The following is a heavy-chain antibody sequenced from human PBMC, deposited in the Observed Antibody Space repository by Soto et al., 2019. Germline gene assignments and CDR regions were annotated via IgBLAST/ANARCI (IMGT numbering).Heavy chain of an antibody. CDR3: AREPVVPAAIPGDDAFEI. CDR2: IYYSGST. V-gene: IGHV4-31*03. J-gene: IGHJ3*02. D-gene: IGHD2-2*02. Sequence: TLSLTCTVSGGSISSGGYYWSWIRQHPGKGLEWIGYIYYSGSTYYNPSLKSRVTISVDTSKNQFSLKLSSVTAADTAVYYCAREPVVPAAIPGDDAFEISGQGKMV. CDR1: GGSISSGGYY.